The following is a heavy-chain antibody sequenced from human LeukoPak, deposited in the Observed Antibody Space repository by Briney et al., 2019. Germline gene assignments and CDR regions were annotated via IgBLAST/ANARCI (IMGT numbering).Heavy chain of an antibody. CDR3: AKDYYGSGSYYGGYYYYYYMDV. V-gene: IGHV3-30*02. CDR2: IRYDGSNK. D-gene: IGHD3-10*01. CDR1: GFTFSSYG. J-gene: IGHJ6*03. Sequence: GGSLRLSCAASGFTFSSYGMHWVRQALGKGLEWVAFIRYDGSNKYYADSVKGRFTISRDNSKNTLYLQMNSLRAEDTAVYYCAKDYYGSGSYYGGYYYYYYMDVWGKGTTVTISS.